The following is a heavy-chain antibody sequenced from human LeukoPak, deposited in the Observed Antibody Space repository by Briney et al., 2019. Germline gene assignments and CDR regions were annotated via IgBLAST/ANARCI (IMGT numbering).Heavy chain of an antibody. V-gene: IGHV4-4*07. D-gene: IGHD3/OR15-3a*01. J-gene: IGHJ4*02. CDR1: GGSISSYY. CDR2: IYTSGST. Sequence: PSETLSLTSTVSGGSISSYYWSWIRQPAGKGLEWIGRIYTSGSTNYNPSLKSRVTMSVDTSKNQFSLKLSSVTAADTAVYYCASNPVFGPYFDYWGQGTLVTVSS. CDR3: ASNPVFGPYFDY.